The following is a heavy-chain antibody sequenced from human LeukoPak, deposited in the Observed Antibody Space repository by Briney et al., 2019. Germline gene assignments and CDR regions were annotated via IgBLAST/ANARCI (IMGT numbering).Heavy chain of an antibody. Sequence: PGGSLRLSCAASGFTFDDYAMHWVRHAPGKGLEWVSGISWNSGSIGYADSVKGRFTIARDNAKSSLFLHMNSLRAEDTAVYYCARAIYGDFSGFDYWGQGTLVTVSS. D-gene: IGHD4-17*01. J-gene: IGHJ4*02. V-gene: IGHV3-9*01. CDR3: ARAIYGDFSGFDY. CDR1: GFTFDDYA. CDR2: ISWNSGSI.